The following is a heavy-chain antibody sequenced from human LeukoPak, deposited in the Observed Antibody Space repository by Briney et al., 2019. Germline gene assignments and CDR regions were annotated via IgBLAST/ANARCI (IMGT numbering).Heavy chain of an antibody. Sequence: SQTLSLTCALSGDTVSTNSVGWDWTRQSPSRGLEWLGRTYYNSGWYTDYAASVKSRITINPDTSKNQLSLQLNSLTHEDTAVYFCARGWLQSGFDYWGQGTLVTVSS. CDR2: TYYNSGWYT. CDR1: GDTVSTNSVG. D-gene: IGHD5-24*01. J-gene: IGHJ4*02. V-gene: IGHV6-1*01. CDR3: ARGWLQSGFDY.